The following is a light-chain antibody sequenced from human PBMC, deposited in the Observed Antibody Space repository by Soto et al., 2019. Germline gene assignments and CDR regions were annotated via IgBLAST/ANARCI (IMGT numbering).Light chain of an antibody. J-gene: IGLJ1*01. CDR2: DVS. CDR1: SSDVGGYNY. V-gene: IGLV2-14*01. CDR3: SSYTSSSTLGYV. Sequence: QSVLTQPASVSGSPGQSITISCTGTSSDVGGYNYVSWYQQHPGNAPKLMIYDVSNRPSGVSNRFSGSKSGNTASLTISGLQAEDEADYYCSSYTSSSTLGYVFGTGTKVTVL.